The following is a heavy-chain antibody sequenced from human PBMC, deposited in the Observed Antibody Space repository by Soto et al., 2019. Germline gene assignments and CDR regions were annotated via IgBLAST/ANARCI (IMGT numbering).Heavy chain of an antibody. CDR2: ISSSSSTI. J-gene: IGHJ5*02. D-gene: IGHD5-12*01. CDR1: GFTFSSYS. CDR3: ASLPLVNIVATTANWFDP. Sequence: EVQLVESGGGLVQPGGSLRLSCAASGFTFSSYSMNWVRQAPGKGLEWVSYISSSSSTIYYADSVKGRFTISRDNAKNSLYLQMNSLRAEDTAVYYCASLPLVNIVATTANWFDPWGQGTLVTVSS. V-gene: IGHV3-48*01.